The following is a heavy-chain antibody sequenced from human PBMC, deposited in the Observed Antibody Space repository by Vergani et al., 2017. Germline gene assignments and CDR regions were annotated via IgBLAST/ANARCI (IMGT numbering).Heavy chain of an antibody. Sequence: QVQLVQSGAEVKKPGASVKVSCKASGYTFTSYAMHWVRQAPGQRLEWMGWINAGNGNTKYSQKFQGRVTITRDTSASTAYMELSSLRSDDTAVYYCARDSRPSYYQDPYYFDYWGQGTLVTVSS. J-gene: IGHJ4*02. CDR3: ARDSRPSYYQDPYYFDY. V-gene: IGHV1-3*01. CDR1: GYTFTSYA. CDR2: INAGNGNT. D-gene: IGHD2-2*01.